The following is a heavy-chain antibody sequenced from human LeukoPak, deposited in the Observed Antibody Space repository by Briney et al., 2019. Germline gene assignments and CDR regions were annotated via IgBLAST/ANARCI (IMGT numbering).Heavy chain of an antibody. Sequence: ASVTVSCKASGYTFTGYYMHWVRQAPGQGLDWMGRINPNSGGTNYAQKFQGRVTMTRDTSISTAYMELSRLRSDDTAVYYCARLATRAYDSSGYYPYWGQGTLVTVSS. CDR2: INPNSGGT. CDR1: GYTFTGYY. J-gene: IGHJ4*02. D-gene: IGHD3-22*01. V-gene: IGHV1-2*06. CDR3: ARLATRAYDSSGYYPY.